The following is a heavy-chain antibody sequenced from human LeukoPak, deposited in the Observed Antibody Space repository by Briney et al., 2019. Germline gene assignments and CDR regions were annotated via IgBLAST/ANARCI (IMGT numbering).Heavy chain of an antibody. D-gene: IGHD2-21*01. Sequence: GGSLRLSCAASGFTFDDYAMHWVRQAPGKGLEWVSGISWNSGSIGYADSVKGRFTISRDNAKNSLYLQMNSLRAEDTALYYCAKLGAGYCGRDCYLDAFDIWGQGTMVTVSS. CDR3: AKLGAGYCGRDCYLDAFDI. CDR2: ISWNSGSI. V-gene: IGHV3-9*01. CDR1: GFTFDDYA. J-gene: IGHJ3*02.